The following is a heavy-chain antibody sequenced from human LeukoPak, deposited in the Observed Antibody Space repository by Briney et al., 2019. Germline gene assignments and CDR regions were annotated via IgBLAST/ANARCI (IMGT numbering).Heavy chain of an antibody. CDR3: ARDGVGGSYYPY. CDR2: ISYDGSNK. CDR1: GFTFSSYA. Sequence: GGSLRLSCAASGFTFSSYAMHWVRQAPGKGLEWVAVISYDGSNKYYADSVKGRFTISRDNSKNTLYLQMNSLRAEDTAVYYCARDGVGGSYYPYWGQGTLVTVSS. J-gene: IGHJ4*02. D-gene: IGHD1-26*01. V-gene: IGHV3-30*04.